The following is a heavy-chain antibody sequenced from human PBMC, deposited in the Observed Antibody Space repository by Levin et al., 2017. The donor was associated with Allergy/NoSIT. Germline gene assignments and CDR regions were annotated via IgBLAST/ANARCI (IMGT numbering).Heavy chain of an antibody. CDR1: GFTFTSYA. Sequence: TGESLKISCAASGFTFTSYAMSWVRQAPGKGLEWVSAISGSGGGTYYADSVKGRFTISRDNSKNTLYLQMNSLRAEDTAVYYCARDGPYSYGFGGYYFDYWGQGTLVTVSS. J-gene: IGHJ4*02. CDR3: ARDGPYSYGFGGYYFDY. D-gene: IGHD5-18*01. V-gene: IGHV3-23*01. CDR2: ISGSGGGT.